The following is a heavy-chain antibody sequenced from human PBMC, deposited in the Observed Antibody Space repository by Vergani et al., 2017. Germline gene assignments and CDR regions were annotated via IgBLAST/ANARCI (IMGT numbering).Heavy chain of an antibody. V-gene: IGHV4-59*08. Sequence: QVQLQESGPGLVKPSETLSLTCTVSGGSISSYYWSWIRQPPGKGLEWIGYIYYSGSTNYNPSLKSRVTISVDTSKNQFSLKLSSVTAADTAVYYCATVSGNTSYYMDVWGKGTTVTGSS. CDR2: IYYSGST. D-gene: IGHD4-23*01. J-gene: IGHJ6*03. CDR3: ATVSGNTSYYMDV. CDR1: GGSISSYY.